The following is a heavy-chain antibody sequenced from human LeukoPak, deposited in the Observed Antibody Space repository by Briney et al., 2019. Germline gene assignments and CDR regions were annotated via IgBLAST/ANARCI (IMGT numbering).Heavy chain of an antibody. J-gene: IGHJ4*02. CDR1: GFTFGDYA. CDR3: ARILDSAWGELGY. CDR2: ISSSSYI. D-gene: IGHD6-19*01. Sequence: NPGGSLRLSCKASGFTFGDYAMSWCRQAPGKGLEWVSSISSSSYIYYADSVKGRFTISRDNAKNSLYLQMNSLRAEDTAVYYCARILDSAWGELGYWGQGTLVTVSS. V-gene: IGHV3-69-1*01.